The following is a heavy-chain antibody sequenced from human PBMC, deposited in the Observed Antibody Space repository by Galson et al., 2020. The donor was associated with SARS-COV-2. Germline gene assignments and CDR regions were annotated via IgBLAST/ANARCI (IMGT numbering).Heavy chain of an antibody. D-gene: IGHD2-15*01. CDR1: GGSISSGSYY. Sequence: SETLSLTCAVSGGSISSGSYYWGWIRQPPGKGLEWIGTIYDSGSTYYNPSLMSRVTISVDTSKNQFSLRLNSVTAADTAFYYCARAHPEYCSGLRCFGHDYWGQGTLVTVSS. CDR2: IYDSGST. J-gene: IGHJ4*02. CDR3: ARAHPEYCSGLRCFGHDY. V-gene: IGHV4-39*01.